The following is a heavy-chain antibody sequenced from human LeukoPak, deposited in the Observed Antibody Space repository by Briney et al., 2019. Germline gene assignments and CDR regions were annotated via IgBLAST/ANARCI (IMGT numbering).Heavy chain of an antibody. CDR3: ARARGIAAAGPPLSYYYMDV. J-gene: IGHJ6*03. CDR1: GFIFNSHS. Sequence: GGSLRLSCAASGFIFNSHSMNWVRQAPGKGLEWVSSISSTSSYIYYADSVKSRSTISRDNSKNTLYLQMNSLRAEDTAVYYCARARGIAAAGPPLSYYYMDVWGKGTTVTVSS. CDR2: ISSTSSYI. V-gene: IGHV3-21*01. D-gene: IGHD6-13*01.